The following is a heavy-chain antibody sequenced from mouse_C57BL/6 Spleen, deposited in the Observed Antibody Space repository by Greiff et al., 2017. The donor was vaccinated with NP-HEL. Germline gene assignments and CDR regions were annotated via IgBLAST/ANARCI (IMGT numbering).Heavy chain of an antibody. CDR2: IDPSDSYT. D-gene: IGHD3-1*01. V-gene: IGHV1-69*01. J-gene: IGHJ1*03. Sequence: VQLQQSGAELVMPGASVKLSCKASGYTFTSYWMHWVKQRPGQGLEWIGEIDPSDSYTNYNQKFKGKSTLTVDKSSSTAYMQLSSLTSEDSAVYYGARQLGRDFDVWGTGTTVTVSS. CDR1: GYTFTSYW. CDR3: ARQLGRDFDV.